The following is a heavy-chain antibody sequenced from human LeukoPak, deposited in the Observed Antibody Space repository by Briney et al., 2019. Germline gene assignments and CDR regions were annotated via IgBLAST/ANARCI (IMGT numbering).Heavy chain of an antibody. CDR2: IRYDGSRT. J-gene: IGHJ3*01. CDR3: AKASGA. CDR1: GFIFKNFG. Sequence: GGSLRLPCAASGFIFKNFGMYWVRQAPGKGLEWVAFIRYDGSRTYYTDSVKGRFTISRDNSNNTLYLQMNSLRAEDTAVYYCAKASGAWGQGTMVTVSS. D-gene: IGHD3-10*01. V-gene: IGHV3-30*02.